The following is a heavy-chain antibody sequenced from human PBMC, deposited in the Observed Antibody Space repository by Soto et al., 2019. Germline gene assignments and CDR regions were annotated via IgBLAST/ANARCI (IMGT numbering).Heavy chain of an antibody. D-gene: IGHD5-18*01. CDR2: IYPSGMP. CDR1: GGSISNAAYP. V-gene: IGHV4-30-2*01. J-gene: IGHJ4*02. Sequence: SETLSLTCTVSGGSISNAAYPWSWNRQPPGQGLEWIGYIYPSGMPFYNPSLRSRVTISIDRSNDQFSLNLKSVTAADTAVYYCDRESVGYGLFDTGAQGTLVTVSS. CDR3: DRESVGYGLFDT.